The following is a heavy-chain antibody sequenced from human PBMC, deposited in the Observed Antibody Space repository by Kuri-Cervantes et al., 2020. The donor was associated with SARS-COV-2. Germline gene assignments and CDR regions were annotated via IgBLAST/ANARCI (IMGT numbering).Heavy chain of an antibody. CDR3: AKDGDPDY. CDR1: GFTFSSYA. CDR2: IYSGGSST. Sequence: GGSLRLSCAASGFTFSSYAMSWVRQAPGKGLEWVSVIYSGGSSTYYADSVKGRFTISRDNSKNTLYPQMNSLRAEDTAVYYCAKDGDPDYWGQGTLVTVSS. V-gene: IGHV3-23*03. D-gene: IGHD2-21*01. J-gene: IGHJ4*02.